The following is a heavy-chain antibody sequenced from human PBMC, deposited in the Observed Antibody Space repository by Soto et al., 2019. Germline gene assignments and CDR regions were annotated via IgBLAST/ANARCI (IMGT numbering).Heavy chain of an antibody. CDR3: ARMRQLSNWFDP. CDR2: IIPIFGTA. CDR1: GGTFSSYA. Sequence: SVKVSCKASGGTFSSYAISWVRQAPGQGLEWMGGIIPIFGTANYAQKFQGRVTITADESTSTAYMELSSLRSEDTAVYYCARMRQLSNWFDPWGQGTLVTVSS. V-gene: IGHV1-69*13. J-gene: IGHJ5*02. D-gene: IGHD6-13*01.